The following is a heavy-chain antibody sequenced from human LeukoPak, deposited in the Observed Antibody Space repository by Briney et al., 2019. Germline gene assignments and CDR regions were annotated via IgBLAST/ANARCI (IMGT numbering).Heavy chain of an antibody. J-gene: IGHJ2*01. CDR1: RGSISGYY. Sequence: MASETLSLTCTVSRGSISGYYWSWIRQPPGKGLEWIGYIYYSGSTNYNPSLKSRVTISVDTSENQFSLKLSSVTAADTAVYYCARDPWYRYFDLWGRGTLVTVSS. V-gene: IGHV4-59*01. CDR3: ARDPWYRYFDL. CDR2: IYYSGST.